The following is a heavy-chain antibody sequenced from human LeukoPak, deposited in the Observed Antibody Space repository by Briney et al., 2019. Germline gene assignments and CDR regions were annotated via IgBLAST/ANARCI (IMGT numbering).Heavy chain of an antibody. CDR2: INPNSGGT. CDR1: GYTFTGYY. V-gene: IGHV1-2*02. J-gene: IGHJ4*02. Sequence: ASVKVSCKASGYTFTGYYMHWVRQAPGQGLEWMGWINPNSGGTNYAQKFQGRVTMTEDTSTDTAYMELSSLRSDDTAVYFCATLPRGHLFDSWGQGTLVTVSS. D-gene: IGHD3-10*01. CDR3: ATLPRGHLFDS.